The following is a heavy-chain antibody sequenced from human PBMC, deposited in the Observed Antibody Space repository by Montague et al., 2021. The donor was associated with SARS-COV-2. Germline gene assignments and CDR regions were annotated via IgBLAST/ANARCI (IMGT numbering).Heavy chain of an antibody. V-gene: IGHV6-1*01. J-gene: IGHJ6*02. CDR1: GDSVSRHSAS. D-gene: IGHD1-1*01. CDR2: TYYRNKWYN. CDR3: TSGREGNYNVMDV. Sequence: CAISGDSVSRHSASWNWVRQSPPRRVEWLGRTYYRNKWYNDYAVSVRGRVTINPDTSKNQFSLQLNSVTPEDTAIYYCTSGREGNYNVMDVWGQGTTVTVSS.